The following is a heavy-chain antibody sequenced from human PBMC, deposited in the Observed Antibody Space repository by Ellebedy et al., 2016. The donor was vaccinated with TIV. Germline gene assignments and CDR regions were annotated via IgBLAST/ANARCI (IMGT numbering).Heavy chain of an antibody. CDR3: ARLSYCSSTSCYENYWYFDL. V-gene: IGHV4-59*12. CDR2: IYYSGST. CDR1: GGSISSYY. D-gene: IGHD2-2*01. Sequence: SETLSLTCTVSGGSISSYYWSWIRQPPGKGLEWIGYIYYSGSTNYNPSLKSRVTISVDTSKNQFSLKLSSVTAADTAMYYCARLSYCSSTSCYENYWYFDLWGRGTLVTVSS. J-gene: IGHJ2*01.